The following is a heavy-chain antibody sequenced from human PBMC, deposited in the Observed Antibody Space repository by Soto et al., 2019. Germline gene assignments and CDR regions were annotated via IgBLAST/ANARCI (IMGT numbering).Heavy chain of an antibody. CDR2: IYYSGST. V-gene: IGHV4-59*01. J-gene: IGHJ6*02. D-gene: IGHD3-10*01. CDR3: ARAVLWFGESYGMDV. Sequence: SETLSLTCAVYGGSFSGYYWSWIRQPPGKGLEWIGFIYYSGSTNYNPSLKSRVTISVDTSKNQFSLKLSSVTAADTAVYYCARAVLWFGESYGMDVWGQGTTVTVSS. CDR1: GGSFSGYY.